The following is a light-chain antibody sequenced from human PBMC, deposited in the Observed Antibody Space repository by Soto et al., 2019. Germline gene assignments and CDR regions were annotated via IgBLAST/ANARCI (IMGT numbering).Light chain of an antibody. CDR1: QSISSY. Sequence: DIHMTQSPSSLSPSVGDRVTITCRASQSISSYLNWYQQKPGKPPKLLIYAESTLQSGVPSRFSGSGSGTRGTLTISSLQPEDFATYYCQQVKSYPRTFGGGTKVDIK. V-gene: IGKV1-9*01. J-gene: IGKJ4*01. CDR3: QQVKSYPRT. CDR2: AES.